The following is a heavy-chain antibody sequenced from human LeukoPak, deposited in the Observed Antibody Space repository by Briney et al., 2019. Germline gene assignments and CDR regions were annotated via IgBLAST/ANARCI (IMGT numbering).Heavy chain of an antibody. D-gene: IGHD6-19*01. Sequence: PSETLSLTCPVSGGSIRSYYWSWVRQPAGKGLEWIGRIYASGSTKYNPSLNSRVTMSVDTSKNQFSLKLSSVTAADTAVYYCARDPLAVAGISPNWFDPWGQGTLVTVSS. CDR1: GGSIRSYY. J-gene: IGHJ5*02. CDR3: ARDPLAVAGISPNWFDP. V-gene: IGHV4-4*07. CDR2: IYASGST.